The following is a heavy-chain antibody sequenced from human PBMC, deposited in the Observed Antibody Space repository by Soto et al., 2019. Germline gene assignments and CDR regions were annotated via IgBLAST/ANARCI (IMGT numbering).Heavy chain of an antibody. Sequence: EVQLVESGGGLVQPGGSLRLSCAASGFTFSSFWMYWVRQAPGKGLVWVSRINSDASTTSYADSVKGRFTISRDNAKNTRYLQMNSLRAEDTAVYYCARIPPGWGGGQLVLDYWGQGTLVTVSS. CDR3: ARIPPGWGGGQLVLDY. CDR1: GFTFSSFW. D-gene: IGHD6-13*01. V-gene: IGHV3-74*01. CDR2: INSDASTT. J-gene: IGHJ4*02.